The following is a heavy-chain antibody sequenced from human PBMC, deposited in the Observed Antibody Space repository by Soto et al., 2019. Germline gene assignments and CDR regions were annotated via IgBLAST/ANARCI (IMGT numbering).Heavy chain of an antibody. D-gene: IGHD3-10*01. CDR2: ISYGGSNK. J-gene: IGHJ4*02. Sequence: GGSLRLSCAASGFTFSSYAMHWVRQAPGKGLEWVAVISYGGSNKYYADSVKGRFTISRDNSKNTLYLQMNSLRAEDTAVYYCAREAGYYGSGSYYGYWGQGTLVTVSS. CDR1: GFTFSSYA. V-gene: IGHV3-30-3*01. CDR3: AREAGYYGSGSYYGY.